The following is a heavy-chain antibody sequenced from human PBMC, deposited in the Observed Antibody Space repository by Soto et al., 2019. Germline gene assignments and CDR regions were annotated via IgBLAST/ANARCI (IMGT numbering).Heavy chain of an antibody. D-gene: IGHD5-12*01. J-gene: IGHJ4*02. CDR1: GFTFSSYG. Sequence: GGSLRLSCAASGFTFSSYGMHWVRQAPGKGLEWVAVIWYDGSNKYYAESVKGRFTISRDNSKNTLYLQMNSLRAEDTAVYYGAREDTELATTYYLDYWGQGTLVTVSS. CDR3: AREDTELATTYYLDY. CDR2: IWYDGSNK. V-gene: IGHV3-33*01.